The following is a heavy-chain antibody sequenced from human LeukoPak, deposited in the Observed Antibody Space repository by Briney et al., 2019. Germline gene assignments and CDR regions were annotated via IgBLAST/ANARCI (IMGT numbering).Heavy chain of an antibody. V-gene: IGHV3-74*01. J-gene: IGHJ4*02. CDR2: IASDGSST. CDR3: AKWKYSNSGIDDY. Sequence: GGSLRLSCAASGFTFSSYWMNWVRQAPGKGLVWVSRIASDGSSTTYADSVKGRFSIPRDNAKNTLYLQMNSLRVEDTAVYYCAKWKYSNSGIDDYWGQGTLVTVSS. D-gene: IGHD6-6*01. CDR1: GFTFSSYW.